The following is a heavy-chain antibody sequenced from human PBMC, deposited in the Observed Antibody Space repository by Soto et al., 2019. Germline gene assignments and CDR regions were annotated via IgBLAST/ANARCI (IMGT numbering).Heavy chain of an antibody. J-gene: IGHJ6*03. V-gene: IGHV3-7*01. Sequence: PGGSLRLSCAASGFTFSSYWMSWVRQAPGKGLEWVANIKQDGSEKYYVDSVKGRFTISRDNAKNSLYLQMNSLRAEDTAVYYCARDQRTIFGVVGYYYYYYYMDVWGKGTTVTVSS. CDR2: IKQDGSEK. D-gene: IGHD3-3*01. CDR1: GFTFSSYW. CDR3: ARDQRTIFGVVGYYYYYYYMDV.